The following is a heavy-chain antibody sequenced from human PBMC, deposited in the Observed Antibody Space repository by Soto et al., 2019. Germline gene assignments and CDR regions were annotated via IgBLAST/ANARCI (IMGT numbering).Heavy chain of an antibody. CDR2: IYYSGST. Sequence: SETLSLTCTVSGGSISSGGYYWSWIRQHPGEGLEWIGYIYYSGSTYYNPSLKSRVTISVDTSKNQFSLKLSSVTAADTAVYYCARGYSSGWYENNWFDPWGQGTLVTVSS. CDR3: ARGYSSGWYENNWFDP. CDR1: GGSISSGGYY. J-gene: IGHJ5*02. V-gene: IGHV4-31*03. D-gene: IGHD6-19*01.